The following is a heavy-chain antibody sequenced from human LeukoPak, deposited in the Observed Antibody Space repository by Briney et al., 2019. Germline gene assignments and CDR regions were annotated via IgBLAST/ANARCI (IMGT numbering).Heavy chain of an antibody. CDR2: INPNSGGT. Sequence: ASVKVSCKASGYTITGYYFHWVPQAPGQGLEGMGWINPNSGGTNYAQKFQGRVTMTRDTSITTTYMELSRLRSDDTAVFYCATTGYGGTYDAFDIWGQGTRVTVSS. J-gene: IGHJ3*02. D-gene: IGHD4-23*01. CDR3: ATTGYGGTYDAFDI. V-gene: IGHV1-2*02. CDR1: GYTITGYY.